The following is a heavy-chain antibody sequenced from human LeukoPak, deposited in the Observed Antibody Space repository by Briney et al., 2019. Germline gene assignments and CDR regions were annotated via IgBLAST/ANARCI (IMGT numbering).Heavy chain of an antibody. CDR1: GFTFSENN. CDR2: ISNDGNSK. CDR3: ARDRAGFYSVDY. Sequence: GMSLRLSCAASGFTFSENNVHWVRQAPGKGLEWVALISNDGNSKDYADSVKGRFTLSGDNSKTTLYLQMNSLRAEDTAVYYCARDRAGFYSVDYWGQGTLVTVSS. V-gene: IGHV3-30-3*01. J-gene: IGHJ4*02. D-gene: IGHD2-15*01.